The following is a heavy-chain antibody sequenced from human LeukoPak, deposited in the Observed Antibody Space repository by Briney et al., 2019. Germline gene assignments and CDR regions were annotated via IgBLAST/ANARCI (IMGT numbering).Heavy chain of an antibody. CDR3: ARAHDSSGFDY. J-gene: IGHJ4*02. V-gene: IGHV3-23*01. CDR1: GFTFSNYA. Sequence: PGGSLRLSCAASGFTFSNYAMSWVRQAPGKGLEWVSTINENGGSTYYADSVKGRLTISRENAKNSLYLQMNSLRAGDTAVYYCARAHDSSGFDYWGQGILVTVSS. CDR2: INENGGST. D-gene: IGHD3-22*01.